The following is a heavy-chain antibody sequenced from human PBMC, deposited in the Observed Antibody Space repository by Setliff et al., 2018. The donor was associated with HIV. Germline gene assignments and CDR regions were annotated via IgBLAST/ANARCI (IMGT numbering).Heavy chain of an antibody. D-gene: IGHD3-22*01. CDR3: ARDYYDKSGFPHYYFDY. V-gene: IGHV4-4*07. J-gene: IGHJ4*02. Sequence: KPSETLSLTCTVSGGSISSYYWGWIRQSPGKGLVWIGSVSSTGSTNYNPSPMSRLTMSVDTSKNHFSLKLSSVTAADTAVYYCARDYYDKSGFPHYYFDYWGQGALVTVSS. CDR2: VSSTGST. CDR1: GGSISSYY.